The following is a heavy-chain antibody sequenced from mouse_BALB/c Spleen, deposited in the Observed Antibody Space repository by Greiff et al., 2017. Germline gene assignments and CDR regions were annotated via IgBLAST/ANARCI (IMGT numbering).Heavy chain of an antibody. J-gene: IGHJ4*01. V-gene: IGHV2-9*02. CDR3: AREEITTATGAMDY. CDR2: IWAGGST. CDR1: GFSLTSYG. Sequence: VQLQESGPGLVAPSQSLSITCTVSGFSLTSYGVHWVRQPPGKGLEWLGVIWAGGSTNYNSALMSRLSISKDNSKSQVFLKMNSLQTDDTAMYYCAREEITTATGAMDYWGQGTSVTVSS. D-gene: IGHD1-2*01.